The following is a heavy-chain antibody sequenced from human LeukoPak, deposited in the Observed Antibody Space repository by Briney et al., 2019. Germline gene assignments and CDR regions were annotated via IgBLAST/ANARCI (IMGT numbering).Heavy chain of an antibody. CDR2: ISGNVENT. J-gene: IGHJ4*02. CDR1: GFTFTTYA. D-gene: IGHD1-26*01. CDR3: AMVGSYFDFEY. V-gene: IGHV3-23*01. Sequence: GGSLRLSCAASGFTFTTYAMSWVRQAPGKGLEWVSTISGNVENTYYADSVMGRFTISRDNSENALFLQMHSLRDEDTAIYYCAMVGSYFDFEYRGQGNLVTVSS.